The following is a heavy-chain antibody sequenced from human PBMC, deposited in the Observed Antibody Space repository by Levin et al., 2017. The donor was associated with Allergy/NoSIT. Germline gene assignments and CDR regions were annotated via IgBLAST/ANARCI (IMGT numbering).Heavy chain of an antibody. J-gene: IGHJ5*02. V-gene: IGHV2-5*01. CDR3: AHSPEYSGSDSAYNWFDP. CDR1: GFSLSTSGVG. Sequence: SGPTLVKPTQTLTLTCTFSGFSLSTSGVGVGWIRQPPGKALEWLALIYWNDDKRYSPSLKSRRTITKDTSKNQVVLTMTNMDPVDTATYYCAHSPEYSGSDSAYNWFDPWGQGTLVTVSS. CDR2: IYWNDDK. D-gene: IGHD1-26*01.